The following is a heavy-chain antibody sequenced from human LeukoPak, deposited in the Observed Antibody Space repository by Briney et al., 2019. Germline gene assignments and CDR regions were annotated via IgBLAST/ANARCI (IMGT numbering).Heavy chain of an antibody. D-gene: IGHD2-2*01. CDR1: GGTFSGYY. Sequence: PSETLSLTCAVYGGTFSGYYWSWLRQPPGKGLEWIGEINHSGSTNYNPSLKSRVTMSVDTSKNQFSLKLTSVTAADTAVYYCARRPLCNSTSCRRFDYWGQGTLVTVSS. CDR3: ARRPLCNSTSCRRFDY. CDR2: INHSGST. J-gene: IGHJ4*02. V-gene: IGHV4-34*01.